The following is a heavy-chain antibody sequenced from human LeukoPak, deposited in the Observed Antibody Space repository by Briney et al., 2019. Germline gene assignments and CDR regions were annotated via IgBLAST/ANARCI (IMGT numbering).Heavy chain of an antibody. Sequence: SKTLSLTCTVSGGSISSGGYYWSWIRQHPGKGLEWIGYIYYSGGTYYNPSLKSRVTISVDTSKNQFSLKLSSVTAADTAVYYCARGLHDYYDSSGYYSSGDHWFDPWGQGTLVTVSS. CDR2: IYYSGGT. V-gene: IGHV4-31*03. CDR3: ARGLHDYYDSSGYYSSGDHWFDP. J-gene: IGHJ5*02. D-gene: IGHD3-22*01. CDR1: GGSISSGGYY.